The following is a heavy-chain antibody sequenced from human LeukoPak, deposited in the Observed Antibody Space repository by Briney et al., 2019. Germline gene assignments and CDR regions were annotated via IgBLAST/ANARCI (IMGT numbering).Heavy chain of an antibody. CDR1: GGSIRSYY. J-gene: IGHJ5*02. D-gene: IGHD3-10*01. V-gene: IGHV4-59*01. CDR2: IYYSGDT. CDR3: ARGLLWFGELLRVDNWFDP. Sequence: SETLSLTCTVSGGSIRSYYWSWIRQPPGKGLEWIGYIYYSGDTNYNPSLKGRVTISVDTSKNQFSLKLSSVTAADTAVYYCARGLLWFGELLRVDNWFDPWGQGTLVTVSS.